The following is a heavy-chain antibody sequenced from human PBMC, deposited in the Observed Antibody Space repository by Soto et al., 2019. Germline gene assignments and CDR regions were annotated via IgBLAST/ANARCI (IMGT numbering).Heavy chain of an antibody. CDR3: ARDYDIWGEDWFDP. CDR1: GYSFTNFG. V-gene: IGHV1-18*01. CDR2: ISAYNDER. Sequence: QVQLVQSGGEMKKPRASVKVSCKASGYSFTNFGISWVRQAPGQGPEWVGWISAYNDERNYAQKFRGRVIMTTDTSTSTAYMELRTLTSDDTAVYYCARDYDIWGEDWFDPWGQGTLVTVSS. D-gene: IGHD3-9*01. J-gene: IGHJ5*02.